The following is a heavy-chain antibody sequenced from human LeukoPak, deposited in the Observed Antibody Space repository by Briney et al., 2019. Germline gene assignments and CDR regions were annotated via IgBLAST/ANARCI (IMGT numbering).Heavy chain of an antibody. J-gene: IGHJ4*02. Sequence: SETLSLTCAVYGRSVSGYYWNWIRQPPGKGLEWIGEINHSGSTNYNPSLKSRVTISGDTSKKWFSLKLTSVTAADTAVYYCARGVDSGSFYNVWGQGTLVTVSS. CDR3: ARGVDSGSFYNV. CDR1: GRSVSGYY. CDR2: INHSGST. V-gene: IGHV4-34*01. D-gene: IGHD3-10*01.